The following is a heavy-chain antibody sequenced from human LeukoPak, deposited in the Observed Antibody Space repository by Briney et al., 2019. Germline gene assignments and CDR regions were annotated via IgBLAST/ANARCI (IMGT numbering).Heavy chain of an antibody. Sequence: GGSLRLSCAASGFTFSRYWMTWVRQAPGKGLEWVANIKQDGSEKNYVDSVKGRFTISRDNAKNSLYLQMNSLRAEDTALYYCTRVVEIVDCSSSFYYYYMDVWGKGTTVTVSS. CDR2: IKQDGSEK. CDR1: GFTFSRYW. V-gene: IGHV3-7*03. CDR3: TRVVEIVDCSSSFYYYYMDV. D-gene: IGHD6-6*01. J-gene: IGHJ6*03.